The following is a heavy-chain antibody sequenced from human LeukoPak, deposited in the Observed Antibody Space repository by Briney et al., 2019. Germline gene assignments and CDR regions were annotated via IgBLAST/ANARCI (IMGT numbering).Heavy chain of an antibody. J-gene: IGHJ3*02. Sequence: GASVKVSCKASGYTFTSHGISWVRQAPGQGVDYMGWISANNGDTEYAQNLQGRDTMTTDTTTSTAYMEVRSLRSDDTAVYYCARKPTGRAFDIWGQGTMVTVSS. D-gene: IGHD3-10*01. CDR2: ISANNGDT. CDR3: ARKPTGRAFDI. V-gene: IGHV1-18*04. CDR1: GYTFTSHG.